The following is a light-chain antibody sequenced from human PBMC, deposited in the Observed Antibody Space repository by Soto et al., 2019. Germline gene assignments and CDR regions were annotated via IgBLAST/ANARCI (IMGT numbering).Light chain of an antibody. CDR3: SSYTSSRTLLYV. V-gene: IGLV2-14*01. CDR2: EVS. CDR1: SSDVGGYQY. Sequence: QSALTQPASVSGYPGQSVTISCTGTSSDVGGYQYVTWYQQHPGKAPKLMIYEVSNRPSGVSNRFSGSKSGNTASLTISGLQAEDEADYYCSSYTSSRTLLYVFGTGTKVTVL. J-gene: IGLJ1*01.